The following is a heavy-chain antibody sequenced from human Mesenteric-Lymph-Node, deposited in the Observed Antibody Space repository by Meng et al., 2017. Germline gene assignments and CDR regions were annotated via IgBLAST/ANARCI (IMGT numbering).Heavy chain of an antibody. Sequence: SVKVSCKASGGTFSSYAISWVRQAPGQGLEWMGGIIPIFGTANYAQKFQGRVTITADKSTSTAYMELRSLRSDDTAVYYCAREANSGSYYLFDYWGQGTLVTVSS. CDR1: GGTFSSYA. CDR2: IIPIFGTA. J-gene: IGHJ4*02. V-gene: IGHV1-69*06. CDR3: AREANSGSYYLFDY. D-gene: IGHD1-26*01.